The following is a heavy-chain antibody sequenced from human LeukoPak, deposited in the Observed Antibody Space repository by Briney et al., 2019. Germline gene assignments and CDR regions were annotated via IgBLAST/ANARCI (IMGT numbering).Heavy chain of an antibody. J-gene: IGHJ6*02. CDR3: AGDQRWQQVAREATSSMDV. D-gene: IGHD6-13*01. V-gene: IGHV3-53*01. CDR1: GFTVSNNY. CDR2: IYSGGRT. Sequence: GGSLRLSCTASGFTVSNNYMNWVRQAPGKELEWVSVIYSGGRTYYADSVKGRFTISRDNSKNTLYLQMNSLRAEDTAVYYCAGDQRWQQVAREATSSMDVWGQGTTVTVSS.